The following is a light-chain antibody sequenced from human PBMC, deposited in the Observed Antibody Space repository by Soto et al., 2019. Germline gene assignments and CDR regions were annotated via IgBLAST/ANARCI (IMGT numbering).Light chain of an antibody. CDR2: DVS. Sequence: QSALTQPASVSGSTGQSITISCTGASSDVGGYNYVSWYQQQPGKAPKLMIYDVSNRASGVSNRFSGSKSGNTASLTISGLQAEDEADYYCSSYTSSSTLVVFGGGTKLTVL. J-gene: IGLJ2*01. CDR1: SSDVGGYNY. V-gene: IGLV2-14*01. CDR3: SSYTSSSTLVV.